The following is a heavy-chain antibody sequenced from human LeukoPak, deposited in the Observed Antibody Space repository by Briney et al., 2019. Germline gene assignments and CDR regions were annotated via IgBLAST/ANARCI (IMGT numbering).Heavy chain of an antibody. D-gene: IGHD1-26*01. CDR3: ARDLSPMSSGSYDRSYYFDY. CDR1: GFTFSNCW. J-gene: IGHJ4*02. V-gene: IGHV3-7*01. CDR2: RKQDGSEK. Sequence: PGGSLRLSCAASGFTFSNCWMSWVRQAPGPGLGLVGNRKQDGSEKNVDYARGQFSVSRDNADNSLYLQMNSLRAEDTAKYYCARDLSPMSSGSYDRSYYFDYWGQGTLVTVSS.